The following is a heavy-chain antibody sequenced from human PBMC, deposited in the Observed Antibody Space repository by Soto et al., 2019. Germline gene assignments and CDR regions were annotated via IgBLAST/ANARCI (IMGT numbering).Heavy chain of an antibody. J-gene: IGHJ4*02. CDR2: IYYSGST. Sequence: SETLSLTCTVSGGSISSYDWSWIRQPPGKGLEWIGYIYYSGSTNYNPSLKSRVTISVDTSKNQFSLKLSSVTAADTAVYYCARHSPFGELFLFDYWGQGTLVTVSS. CDR1: GGSISSYD. D-gene: IGHD3-10*01. V-gene: IGHV4-59*08. CDR3: ARHSPFGELFLFDY.